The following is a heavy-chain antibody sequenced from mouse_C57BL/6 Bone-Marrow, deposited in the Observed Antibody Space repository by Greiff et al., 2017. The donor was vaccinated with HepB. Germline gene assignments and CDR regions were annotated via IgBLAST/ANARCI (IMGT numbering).Heavy chain of an antibody. CDR1: GYTFTDYY. CDR2: IYPGSGNT. CDR3: ARAGIYYDDDGEAY. J-gene: IGHJ3*01. Sequence: VKLKQPGAELVRPGASVKLSCKASGYTFTDYYINWVKQRPGQGLEWIAKIYPGSGNTYYNEKFKGKATLTADKSSSTAYMQLSSLTSEDSAVYFCARAGIYYDDDGEAYWGQGTLVTVSA. D-gene: IGHD2-4*01. V-gene: IGHV1-76*01.